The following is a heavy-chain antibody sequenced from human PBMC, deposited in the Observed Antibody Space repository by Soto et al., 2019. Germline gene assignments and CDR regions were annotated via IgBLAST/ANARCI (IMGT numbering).Heavy chain of an antibody. CDR2: IDPSDSYT. V-gene: IGHV5-10-1*01. CDR1: GYSFTSYW. CDR3: ARLLPYSGTFRRTFDY. Sequence: GESLKISCKVSGYSFTSYWISWVRQMPGKGLEWMGRIDPSDSYTNYSPSFQGHVTISADKSISTAYLQWSSLKASDTAMYYCARLLPYSGTFRRTFDYWGQGTLVTVSS. D-gene: IGHD1-26*01. J-gene: IGHJ4*02.